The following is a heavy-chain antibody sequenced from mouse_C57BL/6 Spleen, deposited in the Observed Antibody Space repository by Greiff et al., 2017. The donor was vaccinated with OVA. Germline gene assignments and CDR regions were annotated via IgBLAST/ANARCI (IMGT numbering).Heavy chain of an antibody. CDR1: GYSFTGYY. V-gene: IGHV1-42*01. J-gene: IGHJ4*01. Sequence: VQLQQSGPELVKPGASVKISCKASGYSFTGYYMNWVKQSPEKSLEWIGEINPSTGGTTYNQKFKAKATLTVDKSSSTAYMQLKSLTSEDSAVYYCARSLYDYDVPYAMDYWVQGTSVTVSS. CDR2: INPSTGGT. CDR3: ARSLYDYDVPYAMDY. D-gene: IGHD2-4*01.